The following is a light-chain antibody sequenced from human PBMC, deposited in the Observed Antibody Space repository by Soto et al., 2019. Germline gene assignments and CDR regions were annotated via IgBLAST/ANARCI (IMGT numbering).Light chain of an antibody. CDR2: DVS. CDR1: QTISTY. Sequence: DIQMTQSPSSLSASVGDRVTISCRASQTISTYLHWYQHKPGRAPRLLISDVSTLQSGVPGRFRGSGSETEFTRTILYSQPEDYATYYCQQGYSMHALTFGGWTKV. V-gene: IGKV1-39*01. J-gene: IGKJ4*01. CDR3: QQGYSMHALT.